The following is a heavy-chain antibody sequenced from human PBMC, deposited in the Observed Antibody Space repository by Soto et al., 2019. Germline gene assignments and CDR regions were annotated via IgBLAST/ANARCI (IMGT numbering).Heavy chain of an antibody. CDR3: TTDGMYSSGWLRVYYYYGMDV. J-gene: IGHJ6*02. V-gene: IGHV3-15*07. CDR2: IKSKTDGGTT. Sequence: GGSLRLSCAASGFTFSNAWMNWVRQAPGKGLEWVGRIKSKTDGGTTDYAAPVKGRFTISRDDSKNTLYLQMNSLKTEDTAVYYCTTDGMYSSGWLRVYYYYGMDVWGQGTTVTVSS. CDR1: GFTFSNAW. D-gene: IGHD6-19*01.